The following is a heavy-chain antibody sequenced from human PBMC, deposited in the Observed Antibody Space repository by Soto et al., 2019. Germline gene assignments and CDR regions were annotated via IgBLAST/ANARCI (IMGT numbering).Heavy chain of an antibody. CDR2: ISGSGGST. D-gene: IGHD3-3*01. Sequence: PGGSLRLSCAASGFTFSSYAMSWVRQAPGKGLEWVSAISGSGGSTYYADSVKGRFTISRDNSKNTLYLQMNSLRAEDTAVYYCAKDKRVPFTIFGVVTPVTGLDYWGQGTLVTVSP. CDR3: AKDKRVPFTIFGVVTPVTGLDY. CDR1: GFTFSSYA. J-gene: IGHJ4*02. V-gene: IGHV3-23*01.